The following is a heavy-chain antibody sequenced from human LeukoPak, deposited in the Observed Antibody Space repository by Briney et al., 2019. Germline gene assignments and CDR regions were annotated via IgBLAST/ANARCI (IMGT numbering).Heavy chain of an antibody. D-gene: IGHD1-26*01. CDR3: VRDRRSGAFSVDACDI. CDR2: LSGSGAYT. CDR1: GFTFSTYA. Sequence: GGSLRLSCAASGFTFSTYAMSWVRQAPGKGLEWVSTLSGSGAYTYYADSVKGRFTISRDNSENTMHLQMNSLRAEDTAVYYCVRDRRSGAFSVDACDIWDQGTMVIVSS. V-gene: IGHV3-23*01. J-gene: IGHJ3*02.